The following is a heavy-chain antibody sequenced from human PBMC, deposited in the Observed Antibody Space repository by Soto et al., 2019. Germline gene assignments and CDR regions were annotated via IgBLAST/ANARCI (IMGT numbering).Heavy chain of an antibody. J-gene: IGHJ4*02. D-gene: IGHD3-22*01. CDR1: GYTFTRYG. CDR3: ARDQYFYETSGYNFIDY. CDR2: ISAYNGHT. Sequence: QVQLVQSGADVKKPGASVKVSCKASGYTFTRYGISWVRQAPGQGLEWMGWISAYNGHTNYAQKIQDRVTMTTDTSTSTAYMELRSLTSDDTAVYYCARDQYFYETSGYNFIDYWGQGTLVTVSS. V-gene: IGHV1-18*04.